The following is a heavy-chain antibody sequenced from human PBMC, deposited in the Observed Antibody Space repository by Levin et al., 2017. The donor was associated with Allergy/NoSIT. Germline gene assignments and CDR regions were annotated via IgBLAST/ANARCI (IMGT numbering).Heavy chain of an antibody. D-gene: IGHD3-9*01. CDR2: INPNSGDP. V-gene: IGHV1-2*06. CDR1: GYTFTNYY. Sequence: GESLKISCKASGYTFTNYYIHWVRQAPGQGLEWMGRINPNSGDPNYAQKFQGRVTMTRDTSITTAYMQLTKLSPDDTAVYACAVFGILTGALDYWGQGTMVTVSS. J-gene: IGHJ4*02. CDR3: AVFGILTGALDY.